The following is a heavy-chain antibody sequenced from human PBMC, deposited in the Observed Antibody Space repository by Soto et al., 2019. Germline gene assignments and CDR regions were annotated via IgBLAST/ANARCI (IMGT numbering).Heavy chain of an antibody. D-gene: IGHD3-10*01. V-gene: IGHV3-48*01. CDR1: GFTFSSYS. J-gene: IGHJ6*03. CDR2: ISSSSSTI. Sequence: PGGSLRLSCAASGFTFSSYSMNWFRQAPGKGLEWVSYISSSSSTIYYADSLKGRFTISRDNAKNSLYLQMNSLRAEDTAVYYCAREVLLWFGEHYYYYYMDVWGKGTTVTVSS. CDR3: AREVLLWFGEHYYYYYMDV.